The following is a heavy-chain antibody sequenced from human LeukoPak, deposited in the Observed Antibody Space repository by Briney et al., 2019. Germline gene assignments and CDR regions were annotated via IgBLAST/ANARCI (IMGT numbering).Heavy chain of an antibody. CDR3: ARLEPRRRYCSGGSCEVFDP. CDR1: GYTFTGYY. V-gene: IGHV1-2*02. Sequence: ASVKVSCKASGYTFTGYYIHWVRQAPGQGLEWMGWINPNSGGTNYAQKFQGRVTMTTDTSTSTAYMELSSLRSEDTAVYYCARLEPRRRYCSGGSCEVFDPWGQGTLVTVSS. J-gene: IGHJ5*02. D-gene: IGHD2-15*01. CDR2: INPNSGGT.